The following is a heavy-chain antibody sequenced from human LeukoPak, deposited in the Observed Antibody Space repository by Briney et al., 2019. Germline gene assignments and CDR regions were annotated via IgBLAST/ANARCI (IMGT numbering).Heavy chain of an antibody. CDR1: GFTFSSYA. D-gene: IGHD2-15*01. J-gene: IGHJ4*02. CDR2: MSSSDDGR. CDR3: AKAPVTSCRGAFCYPFDY. Sequence: WGSLRLSCAASGFTFSSYAMHWVRQAPGKGLEWVSAMSSSDDGRYYAASVRGRFTISRDTSRSTLYLQMNSLRAEDAAVYYCAKAPVTSCRGAFCYPFDYWGQGTLVTVSS. V-gene: IGHV3-23*01.